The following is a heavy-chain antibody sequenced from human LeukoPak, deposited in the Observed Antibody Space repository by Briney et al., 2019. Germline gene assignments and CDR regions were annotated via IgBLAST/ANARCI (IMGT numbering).Heavy chain of an antibody. CDR2: ISAYNGNT. D-gene: IGHD1-26*01. CDR3: ARATWGYSGSYWALGTNIDY. J-gene: IGHJ4*02. V-gene: IGHV1-18*01. Sequence: GASVKVSCKASGYTFTSYGISWVRQALGQGLEWMGWISAYNGNTNYAQKLQGRVTMTTDTSTSTAYMELRSLRSDDTAVYYCARATWGYSGSYWALGTNIDYWGQGTLVTVSS. CDR1: GYTFTSYG.